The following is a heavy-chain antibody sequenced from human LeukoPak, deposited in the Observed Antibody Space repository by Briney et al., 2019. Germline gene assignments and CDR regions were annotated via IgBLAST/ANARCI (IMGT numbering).Heavy chain of an antibody. CDR2: IYYSGRT. J-gene: IGHJ2*01. CDR1: GGPISSSF. CDR3: ARRGANSGSYSHFDL. Sequence: SETLSLTCTVSGGPISSSFWSWIRQPPGKGLEWIGHIYYSGRTNYNPSLKSRVTISVDTSKNQFSPKLSSVTAADTAVYSCARRGANSGSYSHFDLWGRGTLVTVSA. D-gene: IGHD1-26*01. V-gene: IGHV4-59*01.